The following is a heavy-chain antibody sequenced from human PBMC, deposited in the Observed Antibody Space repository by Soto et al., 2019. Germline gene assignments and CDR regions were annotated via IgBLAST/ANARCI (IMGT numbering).Heavy chain of an antibody. D-gene: IGHD3-16*01. V-gene: IGHV3-9*01. CDR2: INWKSDI. Sequence: LRLSCAVSGFTFDDNAMHWVRQAPEKGLEWVSGINWKSDIGYADSVKGRFTISRDNAENSLYLQMNSLRAEDTALYYCAISQDRGGRTTFIYWGQGTQVTV. J-gene: IGHJ4*02. CDR1: GFTFDDNA. CDR3: AISQDRGGRTTFIY.